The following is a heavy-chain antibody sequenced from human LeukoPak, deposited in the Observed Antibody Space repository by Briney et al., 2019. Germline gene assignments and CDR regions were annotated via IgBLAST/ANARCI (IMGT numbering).Heavy chain of an antibody. CDR1: GFTFSSYW. CDR2: IKQDGSEK. D-gene: IGHD2-21*01. J-gene: IGHJ6*02. CDR3: ARYCGGDCYGMDV. V-gene: IGHV3-7*01. Sequence: GGSLRLSCIASGFTFSSYWMSWVRQAPGKGLEWVANIKQDGSEKDYVDSVKGRFTISRDNAKNSLYLQMNSLRAEDTALYYCARYCGGDCYGMDVWGQGTTVTVSS.